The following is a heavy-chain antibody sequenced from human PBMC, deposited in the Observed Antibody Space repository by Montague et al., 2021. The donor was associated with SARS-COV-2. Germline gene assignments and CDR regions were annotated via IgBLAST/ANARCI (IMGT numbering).Heavy chain of an antibody. CDR1: GFTFSSHW. D-gene: IGHD3-9*01. J-gene: IGHJ5*02. CDR3: ATDRTVAPGYGFDP. Sequence: SLRLSCAASGFTFSSHWMHWVRQLPGKGLLWVSRINTDGTITNYADSVKGRFTISRDNAKSSMYLQMNSLRVEDTAVYYCATDRTVAPGYGFDPWGQGTLVTVSS. CDR2: INTDGTIT. V-gene: IGHV3-74*01.